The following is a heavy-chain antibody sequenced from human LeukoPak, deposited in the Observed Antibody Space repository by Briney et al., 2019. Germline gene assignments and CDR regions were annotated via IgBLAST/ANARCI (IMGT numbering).Heavy chain of an antibody. CDR3: ARLAGYYYDRSGYPKPSSLIDF. D-gene: IGHD3-22*01. CDR2: IKQDGSEK. CDR1: GFTFSSYW. Sequence: GGSLRLSCAASGFTFSSYWMSWVRQAPGKGLEWVANIKQDGSEKYYVDSVKGRFTISRDNAKNSLYLQMNSLRAEDTAVYYCARLAGYYYDRSGYPKPSSLIDFWGQGILVTVSS. V-gene: IGHV3-7*01. J-gene: IGHJ4*02.